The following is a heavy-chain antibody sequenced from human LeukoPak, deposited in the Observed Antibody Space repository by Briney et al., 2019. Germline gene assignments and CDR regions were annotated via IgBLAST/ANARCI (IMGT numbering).Heavy chain of an antibody. CDR2: INHSGST. D-gene: IGHD6-19*01. CDR1: GGSFSGYY. V-gene: IGHV4-34*01. J-gene: IGHJ6*03. CDR3: ARGRIAVAGWYYYYYMDV. Sequence: PSETLSLTCAVYGGSFSGYYWSWIRQPPGKGLEWIGEINHSGSTNYNPSLKSRVTISVDTSKNQFSLKLSSVTAADTAVYYRARGRIAVAGWYYYYYMDVWGKGTTVTVSS.